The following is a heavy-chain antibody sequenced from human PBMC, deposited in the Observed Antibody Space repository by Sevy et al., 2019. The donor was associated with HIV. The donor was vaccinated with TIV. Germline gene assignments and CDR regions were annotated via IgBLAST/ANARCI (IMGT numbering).Heavy chain of an antibody. CDR3: ARDLIEYQMLTFDY. D-gene: IGHD3-16*01. CDR1: GYTFTNYY. Sequence: ASVKVSCKASGYTFTNYYIHWVRQAPGQGLEWMGWINPNSGATNYAQKFQGRVTMTRETSISTAYMELGRLRSDDTALFYCARDLIEYQMLTFDYWGQGTLVTVSS. V-gene: IGHV1-2*02. CDR2: INPNSGAT. J-gene: IGHJ4*02.